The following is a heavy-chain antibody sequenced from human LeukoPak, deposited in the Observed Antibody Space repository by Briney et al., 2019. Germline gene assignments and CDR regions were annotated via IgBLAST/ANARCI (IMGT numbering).Heavy chain of an antibody. CDR3: ARGPRHYYDSSGYYY. V-gene: IGHV4-34*01. J-gene: IGHJ4*02. D-gene: IGHD3-22*01. CDR2: INHSGST. Sequence: PSETLSLTCAVYGGSFSGYYWSWIRQPPGKGLEWIGEINHSGSTNYNPSLKSRVTISVDTSKNQFSLKLSSVTAADTAVYYCARGPRHYYDSSGYYYWGQGTLVTVTS. CDR1: GGSFSGYY.